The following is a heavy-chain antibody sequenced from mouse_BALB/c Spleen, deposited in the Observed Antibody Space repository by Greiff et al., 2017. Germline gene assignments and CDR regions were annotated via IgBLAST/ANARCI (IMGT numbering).Heavy chain of an antibody. D-gene: IGHD2-4*01. V-gene: IGHV3-6*02. Sequence: EVQLQQSGPGLVKPSQSLSLTCSVTGYSITSGYYWNWIRQFPGNKLEWMGYISYDGSNNYNPSLKNRISITRDTSKNQFFLKLNSVTTEDTATYYCARDRSIYYDYDYYAMDYWGQGTSVTVSS. CDR2: ISYDGSN. CDR1: GYSITSGYY. J-gene: IGHJ4*01. CDR3: ARDRSIYYDYDYYAMDY.